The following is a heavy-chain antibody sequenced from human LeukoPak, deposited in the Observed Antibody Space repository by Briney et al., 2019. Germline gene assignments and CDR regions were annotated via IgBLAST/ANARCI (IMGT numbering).Heavy chain of an antibody. CDR2: ISSSSSYI. CDR1: GFTFNSYS. V-gene: IGHV3-21*01. D-gene: IGHD2-15*01. J-gene: IGHJ4*02. Sequence: GGSLRLSCAASGFTFNSYSMNWVRQAPGKGLEWGSSISSSSSYIYYADSVKGRFTISRDNAKNSLFLQMNSLRAEDTAVYYCARALGTFGGYNDCWGQGTLVTVSS. CDR3: ARALGTFGGYNDC.